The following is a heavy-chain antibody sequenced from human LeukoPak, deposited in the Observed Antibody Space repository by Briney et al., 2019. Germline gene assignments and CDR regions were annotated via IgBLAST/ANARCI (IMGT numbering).Heavy chain of an antibody. Sequence: GGSMSLYCAACGFTFSSYGMHWGHQAPGKGLAWVAVIWYDGSNKYYADSVKGRFTISRDNSKNTLYLQMNSLRAEDTAVYYCARDGNFWSGYPNWFDPWGQGTLVTVSS. D-gene: IGHD3-3*01. CDR1: GFTFSSYG. CDR3: ARDGNFWSGYPNWFDP. CDR2: IWYDGSNK. V-gene: IGHV3-33*01. J-gene: IGHJ5*02.